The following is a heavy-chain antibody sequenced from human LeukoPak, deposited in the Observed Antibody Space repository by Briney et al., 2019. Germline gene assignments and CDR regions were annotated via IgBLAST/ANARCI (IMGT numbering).Heavy chain of an antibody. Sequence: ASVKVSCKTSGYTFTGYYMHWVRQAPGQGLEWMGWINPNSGGSNYAQKFQGRVTMTRDTSISTTYMELSRLTSDDTAVYYCARGEGGDGYNWRDYWGQGTLVTVSS. V-gene: IGHV1-2*02. J-gene: IGHJ4*02. CDR2: INPNSGGS. CDR1: GYTFTGYY. D-gene: IGHD5-24*01. CDR3: ARGEGGDGYNWRDY.